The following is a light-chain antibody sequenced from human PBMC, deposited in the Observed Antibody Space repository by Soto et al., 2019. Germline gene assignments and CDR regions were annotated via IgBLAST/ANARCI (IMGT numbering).Light chain of an antibody. J-gene: IGLJ3*02. Sequence: QSVLTQSPSASASLGASVKLTCTLSSGHSSYAIAWHQQQPEKGPRYLMKLNSDGSHSKGDGITDRFSGSSSGAERYLTISSLQSEDEADYYCQTWGTGDWVFGGGTKLTVL. CDR3: QTWGTGDWV. CDR1: SGHSSYA. CDR2: LNSDGSH. V-gene: IGLV4-69*01.